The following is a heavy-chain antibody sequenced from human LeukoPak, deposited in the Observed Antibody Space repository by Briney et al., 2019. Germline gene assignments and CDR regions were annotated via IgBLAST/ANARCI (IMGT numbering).Heavy chain of an antibody. J-gene: IGHJ4*02. CDR2: ISGSGGST. Sequence: GGTLRLSCAASGFTFSRYGMSWVRQAPGKGLEWVSAISGSGGSTYYANSVKGRFTISRDNSKNTLYLQMNSLRAEDTAVYYCAKRLWAAFDYWGQGTLVTVSS. V-gene: IGHV3-23*01. D-gene: IGHD2-21*01. CDR1: GFTFSRYG. CDR3: AKRLWAAFDY.